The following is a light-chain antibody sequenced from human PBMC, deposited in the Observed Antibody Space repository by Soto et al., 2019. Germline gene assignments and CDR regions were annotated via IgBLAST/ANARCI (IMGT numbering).Light chain of an antibody. Sequence: EIVLTQSPGTLSLSPGERATLSCRASQSVSSSYLAWHQQKPGQAPRLLIYGASSRATGIPDRFSGSGSGTDFTLTISRLEPEDFAVYYCQQYGSSPSWRFGQGTKVDIK. V-gene: IGKV3-20*01. CDR2: GAS. J-gene: IGKJ1*01. CDR1: QSVSSSY. CDR3: QQYGSSPSWR.